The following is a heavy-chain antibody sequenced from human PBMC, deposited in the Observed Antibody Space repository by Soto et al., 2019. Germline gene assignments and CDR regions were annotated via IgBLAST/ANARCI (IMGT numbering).Heavy chain of an antibody. CDR3: ARKADYASGRINLFDS. D-gene: IGHD3-10*01. V-gene: IGHV4-38-2*02. CDR2: IYHSVST. CDR1: GYFLNSDDY. Sequence: LPCSVCGYFLNSDDYWGWIRQPPGKGLEWIASIYHSVSTFSNPSLRSSVTISIETSKNQFSLRLTAVTAAYTAMYYCARKADYASGRINLFDSWGQGTMVTVSS. J-gene: IGHJ4*02.